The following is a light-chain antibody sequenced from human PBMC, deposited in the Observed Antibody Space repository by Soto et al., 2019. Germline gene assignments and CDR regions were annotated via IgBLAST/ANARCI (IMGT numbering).Light chain of an antibody. CDR1: QSVSSSY. Sequence: EIVLTQSPGTLSLSPGERATLSCRASQSVSSSYLAWYQQKPGQAPRLLIYGASSRATGIPDRFSGSGSGTDFTLTISRLEPEDFAVYYCTQYGSSPSTCGQGTKLEIK. CDR2: GAS. V-gene: IGKV3-20*01. J-gene: IGKJ2*01. CDR3: TQYGSSPST.